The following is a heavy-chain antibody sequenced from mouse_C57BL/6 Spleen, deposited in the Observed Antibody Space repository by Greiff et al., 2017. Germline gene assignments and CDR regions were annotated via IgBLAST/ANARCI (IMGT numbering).Heavy chain of an antibody. V-gene: IGHV1-69*01. CDR1: GYTFTSYW. CDR3: ARSALTGRGAMDY. CDR2: LDPSDSYT. J-gene: IGHJ4*01. D-gene: IGHD4-1*01. Sequence: QVQLQQPGAELVMPGASVKLSCKASGYTFTSYWMHWVKQRPGQGLEWIGELDPSDSYTNYNQKFKGKSTLTVDKSSSTAYMQLSSLTSEDSAVYYCARSALTGRGAMDYWGQGTSVTVSS.